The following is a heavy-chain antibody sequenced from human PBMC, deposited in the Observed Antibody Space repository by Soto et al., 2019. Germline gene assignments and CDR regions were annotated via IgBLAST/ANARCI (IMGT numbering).Heavy chain of an antibody. Sequence: QVQLVQSGAEVKKPGSSVKVSCKASGGTFSSYAISWVRQAPGQGLEWMGGIIPIFGTANYAQKFQGRVTITADESTSTAYMELSSLRSEDTAVYYCATIRCTNGVCYIDGWFDPWGQGTLVTVSS. J-gene: IGHJ5*02. CDR1: GGTFSSYA. CDR3: ATIRCTNGVCYIDGWFDP. D-gene: IGHD2-8*01. CDR2: IIPIFGTA. V-gene: IGHV1-69*12.